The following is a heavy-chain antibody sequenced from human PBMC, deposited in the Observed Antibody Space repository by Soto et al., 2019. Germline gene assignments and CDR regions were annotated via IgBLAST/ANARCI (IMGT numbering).Heavy chain of an antibody. CDR1: GFTFSSYS. D-gene: IGHD6-19*01. CDR3: ARDHKIAVAGTDAFDI. Sequence: GGSLRLSCAASGFTFSSYSMNWVRQAPGKGLEWVSSISSSSSTIYYADSVKGRFTISRDNAKNSLYLQINSLRAEDTAVYYCARDHKIAVAGTDAFDIWGQGTMVTVSS. CDR2: ISSSSSTI. J-gene: IGHJ3*02. V-gene: IGHV3-48*04.